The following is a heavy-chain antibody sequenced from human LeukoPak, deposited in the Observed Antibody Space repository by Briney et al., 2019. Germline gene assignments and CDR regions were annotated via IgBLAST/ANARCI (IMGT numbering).Heavy chain of an antibody. J-gene: IGHJ4*02. Sequence: LSGGSLRLSCAAPGFTFSTHAMSWVRQAPGKGLEWVANIKQDGSEKYYVDSVRGRFTISRDNAKNSLYLQMNSLRAEDTAVYYCGSGSTWLPRGQGTLVTVSS. CDR2: IKQDGSEK. V-gene: IGHV3-7*01. CDR1: GFTFSTHA. CDR3: GSGSTWLP. D-gene: IGHD6-13*01.